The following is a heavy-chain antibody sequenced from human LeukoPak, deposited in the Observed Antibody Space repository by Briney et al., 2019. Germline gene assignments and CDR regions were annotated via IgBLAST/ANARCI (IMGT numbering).Heavy chain of an antibody. CDR3: ARVPGEMGATLAYLDY. CDR2: ISSSTTYI. Sequence: GGSLRLSCAAAGFTFDSCSINWVRQAPGKGLEWVASISSSTTYIYYAGSVKGRFTISRDNAKNLVYLEMNSLRAEDTAVYYCARVPGEMGATLAYLDYWGQGTLVIVSS. J-gene: IGHJ4*02. V-gene: IGHV3-21*01. CDR1: GFTFDSCS. D-gene: IGHD1-26*01.